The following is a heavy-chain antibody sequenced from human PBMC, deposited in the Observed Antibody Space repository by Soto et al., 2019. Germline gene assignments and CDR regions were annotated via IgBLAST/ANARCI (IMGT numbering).Heavy chain of an antibody. CDR3: ARGPSSLTRFDY. V-gene: IGHV3-30-3*01. D-gene: IGHD2-2*01. CDR1: GFTFSSYA. CDR2: ISFDGSNK. J-gene: IGHJ4*02. Sequence: PGGSLRLSCAASGFTFSSYAMKWVRQAPGKGLEWVAVISFDGSNKYYADSVKGRFTISRDNSKNTLYLQMNSLRAEDTDVYFCARGPSSLTRFDYWGQGTLVTVSS.